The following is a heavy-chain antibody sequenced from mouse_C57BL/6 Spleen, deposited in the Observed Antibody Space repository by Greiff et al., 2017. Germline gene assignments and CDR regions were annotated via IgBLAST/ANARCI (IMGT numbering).Heavy chain of an antibody. V-gene: IGHV1-59*01. Sequence: QVQLQQSGAELVRPGTSVKLSCKASGYTFTSYWMHWVKQRPGQGLEWIGVIDPSDSYTNYNQKFKGKATLTVDTSSSTAYMQLSSLTSEDSAVYYCARSSSYYFDYWGQGTTLTVSS. J-gene: IGHJ2*01. CDR1: GYTFTSYW. CDR3: ARSSSYYFDY. CDR2: IDPSDSYT.